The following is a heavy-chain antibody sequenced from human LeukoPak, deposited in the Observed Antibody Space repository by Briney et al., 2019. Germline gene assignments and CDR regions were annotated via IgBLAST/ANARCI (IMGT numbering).Heavy chain of an antibody. D-gene: IGHD3-22*01. CDR2: INPDSGGT. J-gene: IGHJ4*02. Sequence: ASVTVSFKSSVYTFTGYYVHWVRRAPGQGLEWMGRINPDSGGTNYAQKFQGRVTMTSDTSISTAYMELNILRSDDTAVYYCAKDRGGGSSSGYYYFDYWGQGTLVTVSS. CDR3: AKDRGGGSSSGYYYFDY. V-gene: IGHV1-2*06. CDR1: VYTFTGYY.